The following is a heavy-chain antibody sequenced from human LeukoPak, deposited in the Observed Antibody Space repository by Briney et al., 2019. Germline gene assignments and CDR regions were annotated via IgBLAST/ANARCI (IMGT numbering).Heavy chain of an antibody. CDR2: MYGRGRT. CDR1: GVSINSHY. CDR3: VVSPNQDFFDY. V-gene: IGHV4-4*09. J-gene: IGHJ4*02. D-gene: IGHD6-6*01. Sequence: SDTLSLTCTVSGVSINSHYLNWIRQPPGKGLEWIGYMYGRGRTNYNPSRKSRVTRSVDTSKSQFSLTLRSVADAATAVYSCVVSPNQDFFDYWGQGPLVTVSS.